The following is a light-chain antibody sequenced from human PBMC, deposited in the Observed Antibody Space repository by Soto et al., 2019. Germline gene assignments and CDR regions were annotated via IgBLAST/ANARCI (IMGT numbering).Light chain of an antibody. V-gene: IGKV3-11*01. J-gene: IGKJ4*01. Sequence: ENVLTQFPVTLSLSPGERATLSCRASQNAHTSLAWYRQKPGQAPRLLIYDAFKRAAGIPARFSGSGSGTDFTLTISSLEPEDSAIYYCQDRSNWPLFTFGGGTKVEIK. CDR1: QNAHTS. CDR3: QDRSNWPLFT. CDR2: DAF.